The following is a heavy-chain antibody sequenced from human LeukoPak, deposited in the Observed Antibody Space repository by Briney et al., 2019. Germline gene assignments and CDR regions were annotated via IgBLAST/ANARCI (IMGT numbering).Heavy chain of an antibody. D-gene: IGHD3-10*01. CDR2: INPNSGGT. V-gene: IGHV1-2*02. CDR3: ARALIAWFGELLLDGYFDY. J-gene: IGHJ4*02. CDR1: GYTFTGYY. Sequence: ASVKVSCKASGYTFTGYYMHWVRQAPGQGLEWMGWINPNSGGTNYAQKFQGRVTMTRDTSISTAYMELSRLRSDDTAVYYCARALIAWFGELLLDGYFDYWGQGTLVTVSS.